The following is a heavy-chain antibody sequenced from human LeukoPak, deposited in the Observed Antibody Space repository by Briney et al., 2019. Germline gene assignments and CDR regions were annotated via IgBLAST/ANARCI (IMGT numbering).Heavy chain of an antibody. D-gene: IGHD3-3*01. J-gene: IGHJ4*02. Sequence: PGGSLRLSCAASGFTFSDYSMSWIRQAPGKGLEWVSYIRSSGNTIYYADSVKGRFTISRDNSKNTLYLQMNSLRAEDTAVYYCAKDQNYDFWSGYYDYWGQGTLVTVSS. CDR1: GFTFSDYS. CDR2: IRSSGNTI. V-gene: IGHV3-11*01. CDR3: AKDQNYDFWSGYYDY.